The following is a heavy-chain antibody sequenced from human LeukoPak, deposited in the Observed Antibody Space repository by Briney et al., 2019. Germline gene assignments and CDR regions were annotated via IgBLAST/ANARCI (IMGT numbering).Heavy chain of an antibody. Sequence: GASVKVSCKASGGTFSSYAISWVRQAPGQGLEWMGGIIPIFGTANYAQKFQGRVTITADESTSTAYMELSSLRSEDTAVYYCARDKYYYGSGSYYKSNAFDIWGQGTMVTVSS. J-gene: IGHJ3*02. CDR2: IIPIFGTA. D-gene: IGHD3-10*01. V-gene: IGHV1-69*13. CDR3: ARDKYYYGSGSYYKSNAFDI. CDR1: GGTFSSYA.